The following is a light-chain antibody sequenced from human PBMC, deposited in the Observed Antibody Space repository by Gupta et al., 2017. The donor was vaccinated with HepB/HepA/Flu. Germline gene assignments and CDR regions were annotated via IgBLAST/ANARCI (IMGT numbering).Light chain of an antibody. V-gene: IGKV1-33*01. Sequence: DIQMTQSPSSLSASVGDRVTITCQASQDISNYLNWYQQKPGKAPKLLIYDASNLETGVPSRVSGSGSGTDFTCTLRSLKPEDIAKWYGHQYYRPFGHGTKVDIK. CDR3: HQYYRP. CDR2: DAS. J-gene: IGKJ3*01. CDR1: QDISNY.